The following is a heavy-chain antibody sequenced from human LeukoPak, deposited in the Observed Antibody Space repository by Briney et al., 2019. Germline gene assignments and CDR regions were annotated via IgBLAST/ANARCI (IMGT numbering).Heavy chain of an antibody. CDR3: ARDYYDSSGYSD. Sequence: ASVKVSCKASGYTFTSYGISWVRQAPGRGLEWMGWISAYNGNTNYAQKFQGRVTITTDESTSTAYMELGSLRSEDTAVYYCARDYYDSSGYSDWGQGTLVTVSS. V-gene: IGHV1-18*01. CDR1: GYTFTSYG. D-gene: IGHD3-22*01. CDR2: ISAYNGNT. J-gene: IGHJ4*02.